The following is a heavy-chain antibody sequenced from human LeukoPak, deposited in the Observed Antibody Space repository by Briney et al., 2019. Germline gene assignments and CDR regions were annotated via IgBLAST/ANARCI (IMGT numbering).Heavy chain of an antibody. CDR2: IKSKTDGGTT. CDR1: RFTFNNAW. J-gene: IGHJ4*02. V-gene: IGHV3-15*01. Sequence: SGGSLRLSCAASRFTFNNAWMSWVRQAPGKGLEWVGRIKSKTDGGTTDYAAPVKGRFTISRDDSKNTLYLQMNSLKTEDTAVYYCTTGSGGQQLVREYYFDYWGQGTLVTVSS. D-gene: IGHD6-13*01. CDR3: TTGSGGQQLVREYYFDY.